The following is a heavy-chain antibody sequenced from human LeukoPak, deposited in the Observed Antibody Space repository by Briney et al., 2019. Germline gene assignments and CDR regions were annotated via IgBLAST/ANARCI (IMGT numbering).Heavy chain of an antibody. Sequence: GGSLRLSCIASGFTFNKYGMHWVRQAPGKGLGWVAVRSDDGSAQHYADSVRGRFTISRDNSKNTLSLQMNSLRPEDTAMYFCAKDRDPYSSGTWDSWGQGTLVIVSS. V-gene: IGHV3-30*18. CDR3: AKDRDPYSSGTWDS. CDR1: GFTFNKYG. J-gene: IGHJ1*01. D-gene: IGHD3-22*01. CDR2: RSDDGSAQ.